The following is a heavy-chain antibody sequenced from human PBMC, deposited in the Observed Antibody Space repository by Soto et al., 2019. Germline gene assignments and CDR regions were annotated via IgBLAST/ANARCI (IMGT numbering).Heavy chain of an antibody. J-gene: IGHJ5*02. CDR3: ARGDVWLISGGGNTNWFDP. CDR2: IWYDGSNK. D-gene: IGHD2-15*01. CDR1: GFTFSSYG. Sequence: PGGSLRLSCAASGFTFSSYGMHWVRQAPGKGLEWVAVIWYDGSNKYYADSVKGRFTISRDNFKNTLYLQMNSLRAEDTAVYYCARGDVWLISGGGNTNWFDPWGQGTLVTVSS. V-gene: IGHV3-33*01.